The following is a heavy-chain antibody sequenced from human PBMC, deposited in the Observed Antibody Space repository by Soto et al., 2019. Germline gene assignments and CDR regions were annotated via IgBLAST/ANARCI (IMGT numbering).Heavy chain of an antibody. Sequence: VSVKVSCKASGYTFTSYGISWVRQAPGQGLEWMGWISAYNGNTNYAQKLQGRVTMTTDTSTSTAYMELRSLRSDDTAVYYCARERYSLYYFDYWGQGTLVTVSS. J-gene: IGHJ4*02. CDR3: ARERYSLYYFDY. CDR2: ISAYNGNT. CDR1: GYTFTSYG. D-gene: IGHD1-1*01. V-gene: IGHV1-18*01.